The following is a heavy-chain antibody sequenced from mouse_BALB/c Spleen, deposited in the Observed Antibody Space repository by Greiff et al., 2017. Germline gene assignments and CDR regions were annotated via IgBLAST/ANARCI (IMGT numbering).Heavy chain of an antibody. CDR2: ISYDGSN. D-gene: IGHD1-1*01. CDR3: ASYYGSSVYYFDY. Sequence: EVQLQESGPGLVKPSQSLSLTCSVTGYSITSGYYWNWIRQFPGNKLEWMGYISYDGSNNYNPSLKNRISITRDTSKNQFFLKLNSVTTEDTATYYCASYYGSSVYYFDYWGQGTTLTVSS. CDR1: GYSITSGYY. V-gene: IGHV3-6*02. J-gene: IGHJ2*01.